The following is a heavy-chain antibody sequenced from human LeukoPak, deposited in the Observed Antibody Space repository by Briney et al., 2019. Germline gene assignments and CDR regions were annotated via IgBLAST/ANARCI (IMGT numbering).Heavy chain of an antibody. CDR2: IYYSGST. CDR3: ARVGYCSGGSCYSFSNFDY. J-gene: IGHJ4*02. Sequence: SETLSLTCTVSGGSISSYCWSWIRQPPGKGLEWIGYIYYSGSTNYNPSLKSRVTISVDTSKDQFSLKLSSVTAADTAVYYCARVGYCSGGSCYSFSNFDYWGQGTLVTVSS. D-gene: IGHD2-15*01. V-gene: IGHV4-59*01. CDR1: GGSISSYC.